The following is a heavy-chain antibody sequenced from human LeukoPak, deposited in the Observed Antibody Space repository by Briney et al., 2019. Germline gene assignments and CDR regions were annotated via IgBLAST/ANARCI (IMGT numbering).Heavy chain of an antibody. CDR2: VFRSGST. J-gene: IGHJ4*02. CDR3: ARATGYYEGYYFDY. V-gene: IGHV4-59*01. Sequence: SETLSLTCTVSGASIRSYYWSWIRQFPGEGLEWIGCVFRSGSTNYNPSLKSRLTISVDTSKNQFSLKLNSVTAADTAVYYCARATGYYEGYYFDYWGQGTLVTVSS. CDR1: GASIRSYY. D-gene: IGHD2/OR15-2a*01.